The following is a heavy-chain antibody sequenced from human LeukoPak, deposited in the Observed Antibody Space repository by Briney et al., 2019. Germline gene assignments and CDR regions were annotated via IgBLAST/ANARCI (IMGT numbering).Heavy chain of an antibody. Sequence: GGSLRLSCAASGFTFSTYPMSWVRQAPGKGLQWVSAISVGGASTYYADSVKGRFIISRDNSKSTLYLQMNSLTGEDTAIHYWAARARMRPRFVYRGQGNLVTVSS. V-gene: IGHV3-23*01. CDR2: ISVGGAST. J-gene: IGHJ4*02. D-gene: IGHD6-25*01. CDR1: GFTFSTYP. CDR3: AARARMRPRFVY.